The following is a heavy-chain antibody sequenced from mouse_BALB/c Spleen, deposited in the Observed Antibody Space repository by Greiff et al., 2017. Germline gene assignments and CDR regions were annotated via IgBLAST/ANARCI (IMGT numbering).Heavy chain of an antibody. CDR2: INPSTGYT. J-gene: IGHJ3*01. CDR1: GYTFTSYW. V-gene: IGHV1-7*01. CDR3: APNWDVTAY. D-gene: IGHD4-1*01. Sequence: QVQLQQSGAELAKPGASVKMSCKASGYTFTSYWMHWVKQRPGQGLEWIGYINPSTGYTEYNQKLKDKATLTADKSSSTAYMQLSSLTSEDSAVYYCAPNWDVTAYWGQGTLVTVSA.